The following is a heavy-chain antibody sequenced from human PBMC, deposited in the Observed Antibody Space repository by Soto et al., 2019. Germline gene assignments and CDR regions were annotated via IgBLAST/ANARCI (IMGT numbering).Heavy chain of an antibody. CDR1: GGSISSYY. Sequence: TLSLTCTVSGGSISSYYWSWIRQPPANGLEWIGYIYYSGSTNYNPSLKSRVTISVDTSKNEFSLKLSSVTAEDTAGYYCARARAEATFGVVTSAVMYVWAPGT. D-gene: IGHD3-3*01. CDR3: ARARAEATFGVVTSAVMYV. J-gene: IGHJ6*02. V-gene: IGHV4-59*01. CDR2: IYYSGST.